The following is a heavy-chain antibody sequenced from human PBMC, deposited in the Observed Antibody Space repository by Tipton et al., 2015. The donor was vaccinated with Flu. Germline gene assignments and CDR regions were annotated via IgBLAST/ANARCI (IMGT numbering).Heavy chain of an antibody. CDR2: IWYDGSNK. D-gene: IGHD3-3*01. J-gene: IGHJ2*01. CDR3: ARGSTYDQYSYFDL. CDR1: GFAFSSYG. Sequence: RSLRLSCAASGFAFSSYGMHWVRQAPGKGLEWVAVIWYDGSNKYYADSVKGRFTISRDNSKNTLYLQMNSLRAEDTAVYYCARGSTYDQYSYFDLWGRGTLVTVSS. V-gene: IGHV3-33*01.